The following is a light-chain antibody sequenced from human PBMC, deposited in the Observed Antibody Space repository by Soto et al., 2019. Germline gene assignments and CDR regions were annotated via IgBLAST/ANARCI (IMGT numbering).Light chain of an antibody. CDR1: QSVSSSY. V-gene: IGKV3-20*01. CDR3: QQDGSSPPWT. CDR2: GAS. J-gene: IGKJ1*01. Sequence: EIVLTQSPGTLSLSPGERATLSCRASQSVSSSYLAWYQQKPGQAPRLLIYGASSRPTGIPDRFSGSGSGTGFTLTITRLEPEDFAVYYCQQDGSSPPWTFGQGTNVEIK.